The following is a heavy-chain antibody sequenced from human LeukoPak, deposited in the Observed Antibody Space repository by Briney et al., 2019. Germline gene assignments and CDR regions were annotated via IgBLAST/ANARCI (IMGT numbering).Heavy chain of an antibody. J-gene: IGHJ4*01. D-gene: IGHD6-13*01. CDR3: ARDGTAAGLYFDL. Sequence: TGGSLRLSSEVSGFTFTDYWMNWVRQAPGKGPEWVASIRQDGSEKTYVDSVKGRFTISRDNTKNSLSLQLNGLRAEDTAVYYCARDGTAAGLYFDLWGQGTLVTVSS. CDR2: IRQDGSEK. CDR1: GFTFTDYW. V-gene: IGHV3-7*01.